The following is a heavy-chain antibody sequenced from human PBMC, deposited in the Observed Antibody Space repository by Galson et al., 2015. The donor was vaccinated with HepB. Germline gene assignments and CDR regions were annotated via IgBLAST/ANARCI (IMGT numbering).Heavy chain of an antibody. CDR1: GFTFSSYS. D-gene: IGHD6-6*01. V-gene: IGHV3-21*01. J-gene: IGHJ3*02. Sequence: SLRLSCAASGFTFSSYSMNWVRQAPGKGLEWVSSISSSSSYIYYADSVKGRFTISRDNAKNSLYLQMNSLRAEDTAVYYCARDRLSFPPSIADAFDIWGQGTMVTVSS. CDR3: ARDRLSFPPSIADAFDI. CDR2: ISSSSSYI.